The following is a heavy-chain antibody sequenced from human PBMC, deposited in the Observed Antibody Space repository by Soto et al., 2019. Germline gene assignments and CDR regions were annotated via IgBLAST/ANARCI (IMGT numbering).Heavy chain of an antibody. D-gene: IGHD3-3*01. V-gene: IGHV4-34*01. CDR1: GGSFSGYY. Sequence: SETLSLTCAVYGGSFSGYYWSWIRQPPGKGLEWIGEINHSGSTNYNPSLKSRVTISVDTSKNQFSLKLSSVTAADTAVYYCARGRHITIFGVVSPYNWFDPWGQGSLVTVSS. CDR3: ARGRHITIFGVVSPYNWFDP. CDR2: INHSGST. J-gene: IGHJ5*02.